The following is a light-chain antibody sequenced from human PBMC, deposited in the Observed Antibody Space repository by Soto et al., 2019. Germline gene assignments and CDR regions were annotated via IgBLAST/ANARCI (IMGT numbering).Light chain of an antibody. J-gene: IGKJ5*01. CDR3: QQYHNWPAIIT. CDR2: HAS. V-gene: IGKV1-5*01. CDR1: QSIDRW. Sequence: DIQMTQSPSTLPASVGDRVTITCMGIQSIDRWLAWYQQRPGKAPKILIYHASSLETGVPSRFSGSGSGTEFTLTISSLQSEDFAVYFCQQYHNWPAIITFGQGTRLEIK.